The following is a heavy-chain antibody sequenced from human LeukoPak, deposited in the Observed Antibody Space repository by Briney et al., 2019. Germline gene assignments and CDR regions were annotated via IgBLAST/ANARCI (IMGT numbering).Heavy chain of an antibody. CDR3: ARAGSSWYANWFDP. J-gene: IGHJ5*02. D-gene: IGHD6-13*01. V-gene: IGHV4-61*01. CDR1: GGSVSSGSYY. Sequence: SETLSLTCTVSGGSVSSGSYYWSWIRQPPGKGLEWIGYIYYTGSTNYNPSLKSRVAISLDTSKNQFSLRLTSVTAADTAVFYCARAGSSWYANWFDPWGQGTLSPSPQ. CDR2: IYYTGST.